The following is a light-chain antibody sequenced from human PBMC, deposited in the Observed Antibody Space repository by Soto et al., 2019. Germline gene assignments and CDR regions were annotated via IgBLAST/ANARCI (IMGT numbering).Light chain of an antibody. CDR1: QSVSSN. Sequence: EIVLTQSPATLSLFSGERATLSCRASQSVSSNLAWYQQKPGQAPRLLIYDASNRATGIPARFSGSGSGTDFTLTISSLEPEDFAVYYCQRRGNWPRFTFGPGTKVDIK. J-gene: IGKJ3*01. CDR3: QRRGNWPRFT. CDR2: DAS. V-gene: IGKV3-11*01.